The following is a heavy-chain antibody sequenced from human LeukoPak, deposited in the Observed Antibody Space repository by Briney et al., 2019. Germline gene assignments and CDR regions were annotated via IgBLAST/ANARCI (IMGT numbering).Heavy chain of an antibody. CDR2: ISGSGGST. D-gene: IGHD2-2*01. J-gene: IGHJ4*02. Sequence: GGSLRLSCAASGFTFSSYAMSWVRQAPGKGLEWVSAISGSGGSTYYADSVKGRFTISRDNSKNTLYLQMNSLRAEDTAVYYCARVVGYCSSTSCYVDYWGQGTLVTVSS. V-gene: IGHV3-23*01. CDR1: GFTFSSYA. CDR3: ARVVGYCSSTSCYVDY.